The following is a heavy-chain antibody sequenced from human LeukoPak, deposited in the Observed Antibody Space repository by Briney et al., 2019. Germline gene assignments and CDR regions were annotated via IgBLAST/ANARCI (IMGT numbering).Heavy chain of an antibody. V-gene: IGHV1-69*13. J-gene: IGHJ4*02. D-gene: IGHD1-26*01. Sequence: ASVKVSCKASGGTFSSYAISWVRQAPGQGLEWMGGIIPIFGTANYAQKFQGRVTITADESTSTAYMELSSLRSEDTAVYYCARGIVGATVYSDYWGQGTLVTVSS. CDR1: GGTFSSYA. CDR2: IIPIFGTA. CDR3: ARGIVGATVYSDY.